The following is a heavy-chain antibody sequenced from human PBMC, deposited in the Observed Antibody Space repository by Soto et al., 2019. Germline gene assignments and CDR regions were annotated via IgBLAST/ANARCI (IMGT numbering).Heavy chain of an antibody. CDR1: GFTFSSYG. V-gene: IGHV3-64*07. CDR3: AREGRQFYWYFDL. CDR2: ISSNGVST. J-gene: IGHJ2*01. Sequence: EVQLVESGGGLVQPGGSLRLSCAVSGFTFSSYGMVWVRQAPGKGLEYVSAISSNGVSTNYADSVKGRFTISRDNSKNTLWLQMGTLRADDMALYYCAREGRQFYWYFDLLGRGTLVTVSS.